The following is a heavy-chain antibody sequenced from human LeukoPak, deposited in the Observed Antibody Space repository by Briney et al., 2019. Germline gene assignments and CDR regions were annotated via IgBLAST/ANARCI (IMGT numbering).Heavy chain of an antibody. Sequence: SETLSLTCTVSGGSISSYYWSWIRQPPGKGLEGIGYIYYSGSTNYNPSLKSRVTISVDTSKNQFSLKLSSVTAADTAVYYCARAALENAFDIWGQGTMVTVSS. CDR2: IYYSGST. CDR1: GGSISSYY. J-gene: IGHJ3*02. V-gene: IGHV4-59*01. D-gene: IGHD5-24*01. CDR3: ARAALENAFDI.